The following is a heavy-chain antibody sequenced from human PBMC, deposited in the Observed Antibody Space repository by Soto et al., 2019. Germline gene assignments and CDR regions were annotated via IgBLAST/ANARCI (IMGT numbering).Heavy chain of an antibody. CDR1: GFTFSGSA. CDR3: TRPVAELVGPAYYYYYYMDV. CDR2: IRSKANSYAT. J-gene: IGHJ6*03. V-gene: IGHV3-73*01. Sequence: HPGGSLRLSCAASGFTFSGSAMHWVRQASGKGLEWVGRIRSKANSYATAYAASVKGRFTISRDDSKNTAYLQMNSLKTEDTAVYYCTRPVAELVGPAYYYYYYMDVWGKGTTVTVSS. D-gene: IGHD6-19*01.